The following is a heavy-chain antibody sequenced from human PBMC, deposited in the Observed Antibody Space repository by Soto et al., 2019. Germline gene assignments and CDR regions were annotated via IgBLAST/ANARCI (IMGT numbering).Heavy chain of an antibody. V-gene: IGHV3-64D*06. CDR1: GFTFSEYS. CDR2: ISSDGDIT. CDR3: VKVSTFYDILTGYYSTNFFDP. D-gene: IGHD3-9*01. Sequence: PGGSLRLSCSASGFTFSEYSMHWVRQAPGKGLQYVSTISSDGDITYYADSVKGRFTISRDNSKNTLYLQMNSLRPEDTAVYYCVKVSTFYDILTGYYSTNFFDPWGQGTQVTVSS. J-gene: IGHJ5*02.